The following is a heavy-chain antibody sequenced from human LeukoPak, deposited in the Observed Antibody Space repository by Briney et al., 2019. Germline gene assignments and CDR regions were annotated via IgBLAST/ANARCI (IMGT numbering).Heavy chain of an antibody. CDR1: GGSISTGGYS. D-gene: IGHD3-10*01. V-gene: IGHV4-30-2*01. J-gene: IGHJ6*02. Sequence: PSETLSLTCAVSGGSISTGGYSWSWIRQPPGKGLEWIGNINYRGSTYHNPSLKSRVTISVDRSKNQFSLKLSSVTAADTAVYYCARRVLWFGENYYYGMDVWGQGTTVTVSS. CDR3: ARRVLWFGENYYYGMDV. CDR2: INYRGST.